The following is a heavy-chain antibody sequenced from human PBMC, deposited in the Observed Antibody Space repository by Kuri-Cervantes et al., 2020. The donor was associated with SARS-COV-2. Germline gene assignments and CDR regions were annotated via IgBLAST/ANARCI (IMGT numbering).Heavy chain of an antibody. Sequence: SQTLSLTCAVYGGSFSGYYWSWSRQPPGKGLEWIGEINHSGSTNYNPSLKSRVTISVDTSKNQFSLKLSSVTAADTAMYYCARGVGGGETFDFWGQGTRVTVSS. D-gene: IGHD3-16*01. V-gene: IGHV4-34*01. J-gene: IGHJ4*02. CDR2: INHSGST. CDR1: GGSFSGYY. CDR3: ARGVGGGETFDF.